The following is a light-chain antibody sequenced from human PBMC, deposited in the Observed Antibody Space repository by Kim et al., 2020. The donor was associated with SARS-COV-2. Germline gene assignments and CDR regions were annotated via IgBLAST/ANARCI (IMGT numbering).Light chain of an antibody. Sequence: EIVLTQSPATLSLSPGERATLSCRASQSVASYLAWYQQKPGQAPRLLIYDASNRATGIPARFSGSGSETDFTLTISSLEPEEFAVSYCQQRSNWQWTFGQGTKGDIK. J-gene: IGKJ1*01. V-gene: IGKV3-11*01. CDR3: QQRSNWQWT. CDR1: QSVASY. CDR2: DAS.